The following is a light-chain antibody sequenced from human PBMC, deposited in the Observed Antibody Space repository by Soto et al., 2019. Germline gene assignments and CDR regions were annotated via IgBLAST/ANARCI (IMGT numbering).Light chain of an antibody. CDR1: QSVSSY. J-gene: IGKJ2*01. CDR3: QQRSSWPRT. CDR2: DAS. V-gene: IGKV3-11*01. Sequence: EIVLTQSPATLSLSPGERATISCRASQSVSSYLAWYQQKPGQTPRLLIYDASNRATGIPARFSGSGSGTDFTLPISSLEPEDFAVYYCQQRSSWPRTFGQGTKLEIK.